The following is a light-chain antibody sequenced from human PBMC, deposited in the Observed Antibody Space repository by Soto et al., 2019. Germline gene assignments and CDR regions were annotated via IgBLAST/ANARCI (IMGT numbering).Light chain of an antibody. J-gene: IGKJ1*01. CDR2: DAS. Sequence: DIQMTQSPSSLSTSVGDRVTITCRASQSISTFLIWYQQKPGKAPKLLIYDASSLQGGVPSRFSGGGSGTDFTLTITSLQPEDFATYYCQQTYTTPWTFGQGTKVEIK. CDR1: QSISTF. CDR3: QQTYTTPWT. V-gene: IGKV1-39*01.